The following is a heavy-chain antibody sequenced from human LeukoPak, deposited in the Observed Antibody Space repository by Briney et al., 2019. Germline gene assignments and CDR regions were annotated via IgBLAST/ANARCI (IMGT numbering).Heavy chain of an antibody. CDR1: GSTFSSYS. J-gene: IGHJ3*02. V-gene: IGHV3-21*01. D-gene: IGHD1-26*01. CDR2: ISSSSSYI. CDR3: ARWDRRNAFDI. Sequence: KPGGSLRLSCAASGSTFSSYSMNWVRQAPGKGLEWVSSISSSSSYIYYADSVKGRFTISRDNAKNSLYLQMNSLRAEDTAVYYCARWDRRNAFDIWGQGTMVTVSS.